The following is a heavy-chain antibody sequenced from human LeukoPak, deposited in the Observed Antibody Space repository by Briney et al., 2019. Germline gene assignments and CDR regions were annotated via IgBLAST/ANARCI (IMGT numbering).Heavy chain of an antibody. Sequence: ASVKVSCRASGYGFCGFYIHWMRQASGQGFGWMGWINPNSGDTNYAQKFQGRVTMTRDTAHATAYLELTWLAVGDAAIYFCATGYKSGWYAFDLWGQGTVVTVSS. CDR2: INPNSGDT. D-gene: IGHD6-19*01. V-gene: IGHV1-2*02. J-gene: IGHJ3*01. CDR1: GYGFCGFY. CDR3: ATGYKSGWYAFDL.